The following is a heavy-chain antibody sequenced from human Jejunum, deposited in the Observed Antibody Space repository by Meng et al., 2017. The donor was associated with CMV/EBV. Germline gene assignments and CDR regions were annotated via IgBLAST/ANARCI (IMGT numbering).Heavy chain of an antibody. D-gene: IGHD2-21*01. CDR1: GFTFSTYW. CDR2: IKQDGSER. CDR3: ARQKCGGDCDMDV. V-gene: IGHV3-7*01. Sequence: SGFTFSTYWMTWVRQAPGKGLDWVANIKQDGSERYYVESVKGRFTISRNNAKNSLFLQMDGLRAEDTAVYYCARQKCGGDCDMDVWGQGTTVTVSS. J-gene: IGHJ6*02.